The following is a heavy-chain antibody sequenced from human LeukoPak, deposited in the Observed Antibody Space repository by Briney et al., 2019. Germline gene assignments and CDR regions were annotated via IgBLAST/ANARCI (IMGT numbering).Heavy chain of an antibody. J-gene: IGHJ4*02. CDR3: AKVVPPNTLRNAKYYFDS. CDR2: ISGSGGST. V-gene: IGHV3-23*01. CDR1: GFTFSSYV. Sequence: SGGSLRLSCAASGFTFSSYVMSWVRQAPGKGLEWVSAISGSGGSTYYADSVKGRFTISRDNSKNTLYLQMNSLRAEDTAVYYGAKVVPPNTLRNAKYYFDSGGREPWSPSPQ. D-gene: IGHD2-2*01.